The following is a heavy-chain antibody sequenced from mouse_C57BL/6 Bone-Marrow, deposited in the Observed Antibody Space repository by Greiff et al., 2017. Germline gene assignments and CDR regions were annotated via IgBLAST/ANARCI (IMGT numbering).Heavy chain of an antibody. CDR1: EYEFPSHD. CDR3: ARHGNYYGSSYSYWYFDV. Sequence: VQLKESGGGLVQPGESLKLSCESNEYEFPSHDMSWVRKTPEKRLELVAAINSDGGSTYYPDTMERRFIISRDNTKKTLYLQMSSLRSEDTALYYCARHGNYYGSSYSYWYFDVWGTGTTVTVSS. V-gene: IGHV5-2*01. J-gene: IGHJ1*03. D-gene: IGHD1-1*01. CDR2: INSDGGST.